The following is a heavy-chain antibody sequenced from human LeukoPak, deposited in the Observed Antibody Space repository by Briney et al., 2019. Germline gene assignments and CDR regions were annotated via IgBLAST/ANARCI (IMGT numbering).Heavy chain of an antibody. V-gene: IGHV3-23*01. CDR3: AKVPPIVVVPAATFDY. CDR2: ISGSGGST. Sequence: GGPLRLSCAASGFTFSSYAMSWVRQAPGKGLEWVSAISGSGGSTYYADSVKGRFTISRDNSKNTLYLQMNSLRAEDTAVYYCAKVPPIVVVPAATFDYWGQGTLVTVSS. D-gene: IGHD2-2*01. CDR1: GFTFSSYA. J-gene: IGHJ4*02.